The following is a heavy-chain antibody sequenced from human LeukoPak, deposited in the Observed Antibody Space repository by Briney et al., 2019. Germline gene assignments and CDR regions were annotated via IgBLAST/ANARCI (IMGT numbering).Heavy chain of an antibody. CDR2: IYDSGSI. V-gene: IGHV4-59*01. CDR1: GGSISSYY. CDR3: ARGNCGGDCYSINYYYGMDV. D-gene: IGHD2-21*02. J-gene: IGHJ6*02. Sequence: PSETLSLTCTVSGGSISSYYWSWVRQPPGKGLEWIGYIYDSGSINYNPSLKSRVAISVDTSKNEFSLKLSSVTAADTAVYYCARGNCGGDCYSINYYYGMDVWGQGTTVTVS.